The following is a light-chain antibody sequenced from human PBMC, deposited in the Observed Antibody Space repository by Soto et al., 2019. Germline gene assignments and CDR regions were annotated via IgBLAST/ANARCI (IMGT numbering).Light chain of an antibody. J-gene: IGLJ1*01. CDR1: SSDVGGYNY. V-gene: IGLV2-14*01. CDR2: DVS. CDR3: SSDTSSSSLDV. Sequence: QSVLTQPASVSGSPGQSITISCTGTSSDVGGYNYVSWYQQHPGKAPKLMIYDVSNRPSGVSNRFSGSKSGNTASLTISVLQAEDEADYYCSSDTSSSSLDVFGTGTKLTVL.